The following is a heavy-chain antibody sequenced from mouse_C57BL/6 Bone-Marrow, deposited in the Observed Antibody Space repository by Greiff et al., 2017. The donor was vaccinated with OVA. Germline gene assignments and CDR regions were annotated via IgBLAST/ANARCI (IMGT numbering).Heavy chain of an antibody. Sequence: EVKLMESGGGLVQPGESLKLSCESNEYEFPSHDMSWVRKTPEKRLELVAAINSDGGSTYYPDTMERRFIISRDNTKKPLYLQMSSLRSEDTALYYGARHDGNYGWFAYWGQGTLVTVSA. CDR3: ARHDGNYGWFAY. CDR2: INSDGGST. V-gene: IGHV5-2*01. J-gene: IGHJ3*01. D-gene: IGHD2-1*01. CDR1: EYEFPSHD.